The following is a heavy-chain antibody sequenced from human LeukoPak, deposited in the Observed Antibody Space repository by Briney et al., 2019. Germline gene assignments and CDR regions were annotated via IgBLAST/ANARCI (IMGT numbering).Heavy chain of an antibody. D-gene: IGHD6-13*01. V-gene: IGHV4-38-2*02. CDR3: AREGGISSWLNRGTWCDP. CDR1: GYSISSGYY. J-gene: IGHJ5*02. CDR2: IYHSGST. Sequence: SETLSLTCTVSGYSISSGYYWGWIRQPPGKGLEWNGSIYHSGSTYYNPSLKSRVTISVDTSKNQSSLKLSSVTAADTAVYYCAREGGISSWLNRGTWCDPWGQGTLVTVSS.